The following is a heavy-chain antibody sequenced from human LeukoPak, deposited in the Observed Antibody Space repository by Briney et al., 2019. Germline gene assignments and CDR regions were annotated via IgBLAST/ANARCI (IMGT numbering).Heavy chain of an antibody. J-gene: IGHJ4*02. CDR3: ATRPYSSSWYFFDY. V-gene: IGHV3-23*01. CDR2: ISGSGGST. Sequence: GGSLRLSCAASGFTFSSYAMSWVRQAPGKGLEWVSAISGSGGSTYYADSVKGRFTISRDNSKNTLYLQMNSLRAEDTAVYYCATRPYSSSWYFFDYWGQGTLVTVSS. CDR1: GFTFSSYA. D-gene: IGHD6-13*01.